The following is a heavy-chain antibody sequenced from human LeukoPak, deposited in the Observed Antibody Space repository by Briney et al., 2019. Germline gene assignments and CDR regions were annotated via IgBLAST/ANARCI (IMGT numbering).Heavy chain of an antibody. Sequence: SETLSLTCTVSGGSISSSSYYWGWIRQPPGKGLEWIGSIYYSGSTNYNPSLKSRVTISVDTSKNQFSLKLSSVTAADTAVYYCARGRRRGIFGTAMVFYWFDPWGQGTLVTVSS. CDR2: IYYSGST. D-gene: IGHD5-18*01. J-gene: IGHJ5*02. CDR3: ARGRRRGIFGTAMVFYWFDP. CDR1: GGSISSSSYY. V-gene: IGHV4-39*07.